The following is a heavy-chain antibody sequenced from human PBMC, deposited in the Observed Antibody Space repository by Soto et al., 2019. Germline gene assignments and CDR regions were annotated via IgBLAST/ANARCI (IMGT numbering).Heavy chain of an antibody. CDR3: AKARDTVTAYDAYDM. CDR1: EFTFSSYP. Sequence: GGSLRLSCAASEFTFSSYPMSWVRQAPGKGLEWVSAITGSGGFTNYADSVKGRFTISRDNSKNTLFLQMNSLRAEDTAVYYCAKARDTVTAYDAYDMWGQGTMV. D-gene: IGHD2-21*02. J-gene: IGHJ3*02. CDR2: ITGSGGFT. V-gene: IGHV3-23*01.